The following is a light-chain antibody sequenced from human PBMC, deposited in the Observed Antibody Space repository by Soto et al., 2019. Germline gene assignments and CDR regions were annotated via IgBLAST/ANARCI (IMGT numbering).Light chain of an antibody. CDR3: QHYYSIPWT. CDR1: QSVLYSSNNKNC. CDR2: WAS. V-gene: IGKV4-1*01. Sequence: DIVMTQSPDSLAVSLGERATINCKSSQSVLYSSNNKNCLAWYQQKSGQPPKLLIYWASTRESGVPDRFSGSGSGTDFTLTIISLQAEDVASYYCQHYYSIPWTFGQGTRVEIK. J-gene: IGKJ1*01.